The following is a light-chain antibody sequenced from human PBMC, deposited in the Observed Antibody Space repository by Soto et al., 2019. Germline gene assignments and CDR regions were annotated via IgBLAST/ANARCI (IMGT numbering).Light chain of an antibody. CDR1: QNVSNN. Sequence: EIVMTQSPATLSVSPGERATLSCRASQNVSNNLAWYQQKPGQAPSLLIYGTSTRATGFPARFSGSAPGTDFTLTISSLQSEDFAVYYCQQYNEWPLTFGGGTKVDI. J-gene: IGKJ4*01. CDR2: GTS. CDR3: QQYNEWPLT. V-gene: IGKV3-15*01.